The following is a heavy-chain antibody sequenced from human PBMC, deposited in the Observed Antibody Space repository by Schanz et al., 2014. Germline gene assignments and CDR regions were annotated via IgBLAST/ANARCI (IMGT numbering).Heavy chain of an antibody. Sequence: VQLVESGGGLIQPGGSLRLSCAASGFIFSDYYMAWIRQAPGKGLEWISYITYNGGTIYYADSVKGRFTISRDNAKNSLYLQMNSLRAEDTGLYFCARGGSGSHYRLDYWGQGTLVTVSS. CDR2: ITYNGGTI. CDR3: ARGGSGSHYRLDY. J-gene: IGHJ4*02. V-gene: IGHV3-11*04. CDR1: GFIFSDYY. D-gene: IGHD1-26*01.